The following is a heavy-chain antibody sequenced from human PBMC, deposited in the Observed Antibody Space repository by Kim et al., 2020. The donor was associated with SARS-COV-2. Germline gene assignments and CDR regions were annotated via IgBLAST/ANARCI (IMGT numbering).Heavy chain of an antibody. D-gene: IGHD7-27*01. V-gene: IGHV5-51*01. Sequence: YSPSFQGQVTISADKSISTAYLQWSSLKASDTAMYYCARGGGNSGWFDPWGQGTLVTVSS. J-gene: IGHJ5*02. CDR3: ARGGGNSGWFDP.